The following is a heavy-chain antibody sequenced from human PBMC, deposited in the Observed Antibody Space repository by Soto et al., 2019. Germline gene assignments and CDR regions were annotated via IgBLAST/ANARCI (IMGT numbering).Heavy chain of an antibody. CDR3: SNFNWYFDL. V-gene: IGHV4-59*01. Sequence: SETLSLTCTVSGRSISSYFWSWIRQPPGKGLEWIGYIYYTGSTNYNPSLKSRVTISVATSTNQFSLQLTSVTAAATAVSFFSNFNWYFDLWGRGTLVTVSS. CDR1: GRSISSYF. J-gene: IGHJ2*01. CDR2: IYYTGST.